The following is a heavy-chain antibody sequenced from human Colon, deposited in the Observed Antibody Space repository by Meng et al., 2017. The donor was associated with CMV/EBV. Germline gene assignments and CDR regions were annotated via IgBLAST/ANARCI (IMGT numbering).Heavy chain of an antibody. Sequence: VESWCDLVQSGGFLRLSCSVSGSTPSTFWLDWVRQVPGKGPVWVSRVHSSGSMETYEDSVEGRFTASRDNTKNTFYLQMNSLRDEDTAVYYCVMLPPGFWGQGTLVTVSS. V-gene: IGHV3-74*03. D-gene: IGHD3-10*01. J-gene: IGHJ4*02. CDR1: GSTPSTFW. CDR2: VHSSGSME. CDR3: VMLPPGF.